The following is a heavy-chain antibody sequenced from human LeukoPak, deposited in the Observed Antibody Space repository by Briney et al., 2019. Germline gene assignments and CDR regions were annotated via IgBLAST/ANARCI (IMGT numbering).Heavy chain of an antibody. J-gene: IGHJ4*02. CDR3: ATLLISVGATQIDY. D-gene: IGHD1-26*01. V-gene: IGHV1-24*01. Sequence: ASVKVSCKVSGYTLTELSMHWVRQAPGKGLEWMGGFDPEDGETIYAQKFQGRVTMTEDTSTDTAYMELSSLRSEDTAVYYCATLLISVGATQIDYWGQGTLVTVSS. CDR1: GYTLTELS. CDR2: FDPEDGET.